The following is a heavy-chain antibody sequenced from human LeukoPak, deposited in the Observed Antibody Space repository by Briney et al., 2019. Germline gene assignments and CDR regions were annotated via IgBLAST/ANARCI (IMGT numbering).Heavy chain of an antibody. CDR1: GGSISSYY. CDR2: IYYSGST. Sequence: SETLSLTCTVSGGSISSYYWSWIRQPPGKGLEWIGYIYYSGSTNYNPSLKSRVTISVDTSKNQFPLKLSSVTAADTAVYYCARVRDYYYYYMDVWGKGTTVTISS. V-gene: IGHV4-59*01. CDR3: ARVRDYYYYYMDV. D-gene: IGHD4-17*01. J-gene: IGHJ6*03.